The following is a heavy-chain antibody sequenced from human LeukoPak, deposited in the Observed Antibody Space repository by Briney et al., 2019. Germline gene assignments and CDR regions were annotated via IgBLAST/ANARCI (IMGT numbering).Heavy chain of an antibody. CDR2: IYSGGST. J-gene: IGHJ6*02. Sequence: GGSLRLSCAASGFTVSSNYMSWVSQAPGKGLEGVSVIYSGGSTYYADSVKGRFTISRNNSKNTLYLQMNSLRAEDTAVYYCARDGYYGSGRMDVWGQGTTVTVSS. V-gene: IGHV3-53*01. D-gene: IGHD3-10*01. CDR1: GFTVSSNY. CDR3: ARDGYYGSGRMDV.